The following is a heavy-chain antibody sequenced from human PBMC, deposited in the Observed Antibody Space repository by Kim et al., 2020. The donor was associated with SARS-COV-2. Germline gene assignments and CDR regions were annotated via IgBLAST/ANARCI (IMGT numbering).Heavy chain of an antibody. CDR2: T. D-gene: IGHD3-10*01. V-gene: IGHV1-24*01. CDR3: ATDGWGSAYRH. J-gene: IGHJ4*02. Sequence: TIYAQKFQGRVTMTEDTSTDTAYMELSSLRSEDTAVYYCATDGWGSAYRHWGQGTLVTVSS.